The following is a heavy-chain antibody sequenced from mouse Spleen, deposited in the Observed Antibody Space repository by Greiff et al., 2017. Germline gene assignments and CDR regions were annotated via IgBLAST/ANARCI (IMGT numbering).Heavy chain of an antibody. D-gene: IGHD2-1*01. CDR3: ARNYGKRNYFDY. Sequence: EVQLQQSGAELVKPGASVKLSCTASGFNIKDTYMHWVKQRPEQGLEWIGRIDPANGNTKYDPKFQGKATITADTSSNTAYLQLSSLTSEDTAVYYCARNYGKRNYFDYWGQGTTLTVSS. CDR2: IDPANGNT. V-gene: IGHV14-3*02. J-gene: IGHJ2*01. CDR1: GFNIKDTY.